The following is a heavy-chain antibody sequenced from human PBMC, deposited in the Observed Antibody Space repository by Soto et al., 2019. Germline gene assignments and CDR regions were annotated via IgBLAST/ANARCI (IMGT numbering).Heavy chain of an antibody. D-gene: IGHD2-2*02. J-gene: IGHJ5*02. CDR1: GGTFSSYA. CDR3: ARDRGYCSSTRCYIAWFDP. V-gene: IGHV1-69*13. CDR2: IIPIFGTA. Sequence: SVKVSCKASGGTFSSYAISWVRQAPGQGLEWMGGIIPIFGTANYAQKFQGRVTITADESTSTAYMELSSLRSEDTAVYYCARDRGYCSSTRCYIAWFDPWGQGTLVTVSS.